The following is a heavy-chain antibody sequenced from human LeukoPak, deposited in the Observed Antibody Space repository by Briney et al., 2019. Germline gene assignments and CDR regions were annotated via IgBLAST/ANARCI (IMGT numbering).Heavy chain of an antibody. CDR1: GFTFSSYS. Sequence: GGSLRLSCAASGFTFSSYSMNWVRQAPGKGLEWVSYISGSSSTIYYADSVKGRFTIPRDNAKNSLYLQMNSLRAEDTALYYCARGGYYFDYWGQGTLVTVSS. D-gene: IGHD2-15*01. CDR3: ARGGYYFDY. V-gene: IGHV3-48*01. CDR2: ISGSSSTI. J-gene: IGHJ4*02.